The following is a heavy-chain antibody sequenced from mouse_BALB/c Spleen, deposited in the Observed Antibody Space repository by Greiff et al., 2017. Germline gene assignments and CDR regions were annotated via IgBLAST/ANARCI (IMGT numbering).Heavy chain of an antibody. CDR3: ARGLPGSYYFDY. V-gene: IGHV1S135*01. Sequence: VQLQQSGPELVKPGASGYSFTDYNMYWVKQSHGKSLEWIGYIDPYNGGTSYNQKFRGKATLTVDKSSSTAFMHLNSLTSEDSAVYYCARGLPGSYYFDYWGQGTTLTVSS. CDR1: GYSFTDYN. CDR2: IDPYNGGT. D-gene: IGHD3-1*01. J-gene: IGHJ2*01.